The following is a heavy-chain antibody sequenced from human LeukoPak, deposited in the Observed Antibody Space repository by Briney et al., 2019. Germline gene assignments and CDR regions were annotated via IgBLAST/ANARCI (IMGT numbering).Heavy chain of an antibody. D-gene: IGHD2-2*01. J-gene: IGHJ6*03. Sequence: PGGSLRLSCAASGFTFSSYSMNWVRQAPGKGLEWVSYISSSSSTIYYADSVKGRFTISRDNAKNSLYLQMNSLRAEDTAVYDCAREIGVVVPAVYYYMDVGGKGTTVTVSS. CDR3: AREIGVVVPAVYYYMDV. CDR2: ISSSSSTI. CDR1: GFTFSSYS. V-gene: IGHV3-48*01.